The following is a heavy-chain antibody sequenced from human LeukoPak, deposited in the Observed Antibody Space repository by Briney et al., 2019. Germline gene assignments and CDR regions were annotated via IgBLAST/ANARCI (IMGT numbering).Heavy chain of an antibody. V-gene: IGHV3-23*01. D-gene: IGHD3-9*01. CDR3: AKEPHILTGYYTDYFDS. Sequence: GVLRLSCAASGFTFTSSAMSWVRQAPGKGLEWVSVISGSGHTTDYADSVKGRFTVSRDNSKNTLYLQMNSLRAEDTAVYFCAKEPHILTGYYTDYFDSWGQGTLVTVSS. CDR1: GFTFTSSA. J-gene: IGHJ4*02. CDR2: ISGSGHTT.